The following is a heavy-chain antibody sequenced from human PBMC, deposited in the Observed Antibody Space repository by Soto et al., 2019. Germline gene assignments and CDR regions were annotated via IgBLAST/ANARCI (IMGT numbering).Heavy chain of an antibody. CDR3: ATYCISTSCYYYYGMDV. Sequence: GGSLRLSCAASGFTFSSYWMSWVRQAPGKGLEWVANIKQDGSEKYYVDSVKGRFTISRDNAKNSLYLQMNSLRAEDTAVYYCATYCISTSCYYYYGMDVWGQGTTVTVSS. D-gene: IGHD2-2*01. CDR1: GFTFSSYW. V-gene: IGHV3-7*01. CDR2: IKQDGSEK. J-gene: IGHJ6*02.